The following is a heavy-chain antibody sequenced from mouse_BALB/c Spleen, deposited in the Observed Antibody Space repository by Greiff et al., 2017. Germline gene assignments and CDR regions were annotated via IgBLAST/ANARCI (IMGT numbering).Heavy chain of an antibody. CDR1: GYSITSGYY. D-gene: IGHD2-4*01. CDR3: ARERYDYVLFAY. J-gene: IGHJ3*01. V-gene: IGHV3-6*02. CDR2: ISYDGSN. Sequence: EVQRVESGPGLVKPSQSLSLTCSVTGYSITSGYYWNWIRQFPGNKLEWMGYISYDGSNNYNPSLKNRISITRDTSKNQFFLKLNSVTTEDTATYYCARERYDYVLFAYWGQGTLVTVSA.